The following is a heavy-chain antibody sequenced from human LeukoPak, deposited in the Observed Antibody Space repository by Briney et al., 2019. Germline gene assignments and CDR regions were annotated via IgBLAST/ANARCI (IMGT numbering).Heavy chain of an antibody. CDR1: GGSFSGYY. J-gene: IGHJ4*02. D-gene: IGHD6-13*01. V-gene: IGHV4-34*01. Sequence: SETLSLTCAVYGGSFSGYYWSWIRQPPGKGLEWIGEINHSGSTNYNPSLKSRVTISVDTSKNQFSRKLSSVTAADTAVYYCARGRRAAAGGYYFDYWGQGTLVTVSS. CDR2: INHSGST. CDR3: ARGRRAAAGGYYFDY.